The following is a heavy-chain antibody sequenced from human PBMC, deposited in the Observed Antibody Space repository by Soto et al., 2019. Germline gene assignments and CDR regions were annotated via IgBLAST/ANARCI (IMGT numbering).Heavy chain of an antibody. CDR2: IYYSGST. D-gene: IGHD5-12*01. V-gene: IGHV4-31*03. Sequence: SETLSLTCTVSGASISSGGYYWSWIRQHPGKGLEWIGYIYYSGSTYYNPSLKSRVSISVDTSKNQFSLKLSSVTVADTAEYYCVRGPYENWFDSWGQGTLVTVSS. J-gene: IGHJ5*01. CDR1: GASISSGGYY. CDR3: VRGPYENWFDS.